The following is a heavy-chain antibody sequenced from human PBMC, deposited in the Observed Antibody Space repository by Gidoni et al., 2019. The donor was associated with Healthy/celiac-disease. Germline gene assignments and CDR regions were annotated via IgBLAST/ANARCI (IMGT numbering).Heavy chain of an antibody. D-gene: IGHD5-18*01. CDR1: GYTFTGSY. J-gene: IGHJ6*02. CDR3: ARDDGRGYSYGYGRYYYYGMDV. Sequence: QVQLVQSGAEVKKPGASVKVSCKASGYTFTGSYMHWVRQAPGQGLEWMGWINPNSGGTNYAQKFQGRVTMTRDTSISTAYMELSRLRSDDTAVYYCARDDGRGYSYGYGRYYYYGMDVWGQGTTVTVSS. V-gene: IGHV1-2*02. CDR2: INPNSGGT.